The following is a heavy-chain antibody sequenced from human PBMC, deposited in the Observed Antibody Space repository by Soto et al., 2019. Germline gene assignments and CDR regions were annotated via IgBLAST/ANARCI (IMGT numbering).Heavy chain of an antibody. CDR1: GFTFSSYS. J-gene: IGHJ4*02. CDR3: ARDRSRITGTPDYFDY. CDR2: ISSSSSYI. Sequence: EVQLVESGGGLVKPGGSLRLSCAASGFTFSSYSMNWVRQAPGKGLEWVSSISSSSSYIYYADSVKGRFTISRDNAKNSLYLQMNSLRAEDTAVYYCARDRSRITGTPDYFDYWGQGTLVTVSS. D-gene: IGHD1-7*01. V-gene: IGHV3-21*01.